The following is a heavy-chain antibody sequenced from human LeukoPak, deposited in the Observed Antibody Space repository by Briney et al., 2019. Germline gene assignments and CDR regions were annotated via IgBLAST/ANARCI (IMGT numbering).Heavy chain of an antibody. CDR2: INHSGST. CDR3: ARVGVSSADI. V-gene: IGHV4-34*01. CDR1: GGSFSGYY. Sequence: SETLSLTCAVYGGSFSGYYWSWIRQPPGKGLEWIGEINHSGSTNYNPSLKSRVTISVDTSKNQFSLKLSSVTAADTAVYYCARVGVSSADIWGQGTLVTVSS. D-gene: IGHD6-25*01. J-gene: IGHJ1*01.